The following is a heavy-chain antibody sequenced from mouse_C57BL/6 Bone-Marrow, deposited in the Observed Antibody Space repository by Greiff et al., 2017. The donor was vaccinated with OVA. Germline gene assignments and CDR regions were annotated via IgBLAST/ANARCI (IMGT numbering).Heavy chain of an antibody. CDR3: ARHGYDGYYFDY. D-gene: IGHD2-2*01. V-gene: IGHV5-12*01. CDR1: GFTFSDYY. CDR2: ISNGGGST. J-gene: IGHJ2*01. Sequence: DVHLVESGGGLVQPGGSLKLSCAASGFTFSDYYMYWVRQTPEKRLEWVAYISNGGGSTYYPDTVKGRYTISRDNAKNTLYLQMSRLKSEDTAMYYCARHGYDGYYFDYWGQGTTLTVSS.